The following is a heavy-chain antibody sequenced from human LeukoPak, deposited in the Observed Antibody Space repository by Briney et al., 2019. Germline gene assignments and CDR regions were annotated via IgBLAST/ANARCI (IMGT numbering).Heavy chain of an antibody. CDR3: ARVWYSSGCPADY. CDR1: GGSISSSSYY. Sequence: SETLSLTCTVSGGSISSSSYYWGWIRQPPGKGLEWIGSIYYSGSTYYNPSLKSRVTISVDTSKNQFSLKLSSVTAAGTAVYYCARVWYSSGCPADYWGQGTLVTVSS. CDR2: IYYSGST. J-gene: IGHJ4*02. V-gene: IGHV4-39*07. D-gene: IGHD6-19*01.